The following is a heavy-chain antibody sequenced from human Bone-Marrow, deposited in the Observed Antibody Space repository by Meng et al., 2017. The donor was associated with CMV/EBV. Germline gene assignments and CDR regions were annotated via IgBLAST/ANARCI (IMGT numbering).Heavy chain of an antibody. CDR1: GFTFSDYY. J-gene: IGHJ4*02. V-gene: IGHV3-74*03. CDR3: ARGVGESLGWEMSY. D-gene: IGHD1-26*01. CDR2: INPDGSST. Sequence: VRLVECGGGLVKPGGSLRPSCAASGFTFSDYYMGWIRQAPGKGLVWVSRINPDGSSTAYADSVKGRFTISRDNAKNTLYLQMNGLRADDTAVYYCARGVGESLGWEMSYWGQGNLVTVSS.